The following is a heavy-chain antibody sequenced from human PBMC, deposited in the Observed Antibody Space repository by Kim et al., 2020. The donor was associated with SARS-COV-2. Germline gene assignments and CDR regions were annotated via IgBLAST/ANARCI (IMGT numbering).Heavy chain of an antibody. CDR3: ARDGTGRNWFDP. D-gene: IGHD1-1*01. J-gene: IGHJ5*02. Sequence: YSVSGRSRISINPDTSKNQFSLQLNSVTPEDTAVYYCARDGTGRNWFDPWGHGTLVTVSS. V-gene: IGHV6-1*01.